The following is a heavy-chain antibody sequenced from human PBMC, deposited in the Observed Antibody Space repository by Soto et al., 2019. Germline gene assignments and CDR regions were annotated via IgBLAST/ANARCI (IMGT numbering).Heavy chain of an antibody. D-gene: IGHD3-22*01. CDR2: IYYSGST. CDR1: GGSISSYY. V-gene: IGHV4-59*01. J-gene: IGHJ4*02. CDR3: ARMYYDSSGYGGGIIDY. Sequence: SETLSLTCTVSGGSISSYYWSWIRQPPGKGLEWIGYIYYSGSTNYNPFLKSRVTISVDTSKNQFSLKLSSVTAADTAVYYCARMYYDSSGYGGGIIDYWGQGTLVTVSS.